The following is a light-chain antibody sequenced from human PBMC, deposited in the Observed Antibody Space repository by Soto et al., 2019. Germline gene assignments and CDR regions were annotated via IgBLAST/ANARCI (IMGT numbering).Light chain of an antibody. CDR1: QSIGSW. CDR2: KAS. CDR3: QQYNSXSRT. V-gene: IGKV1-5*03. J-gene: IGKJ1*01. Sequence: DIQMTQSPSTLSASVGDRVTMTCRASQSIGSWFAGYKQKPGKAPKLLIYKASNLKSGVPSRFSGSASGKEVTHTISSLQRDDFATYYCQQYNSXSRTFGQGTK.